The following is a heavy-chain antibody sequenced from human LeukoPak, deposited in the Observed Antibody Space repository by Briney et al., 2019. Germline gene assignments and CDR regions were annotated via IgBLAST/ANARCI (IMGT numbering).Heavy chain of an antibody. J-gene: IGHJ6*04. V-gene: IGHV1-69*13. D-gene: IGHD2-2*02. CDR2: VIPIFGTA. CDR1: GGTFSSYA. CDR3: ARGPKKGCCSSTSCYSNYYYYGMDV. Sequence: SVKVSCKASGGTFSSYAISWVRQAPGQGLEWMGGVIPIFGTANYAQKFQGRVTITADESTSTAYMELSSLRSEDTAVYYCARGPKKGCCSSTSCYSNYYYYGMDVWGKGTTVTVSS.